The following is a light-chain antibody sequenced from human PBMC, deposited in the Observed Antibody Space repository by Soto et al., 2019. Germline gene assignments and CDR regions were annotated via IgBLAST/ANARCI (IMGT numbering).Light chain of an antibody. CDR3: QQYYSYSRT. CDR2: DVS. CDR1: QTVSSW. J-gene: IGKJ1*01. Sequence: DIQMTQSPSTLSASVGDRVTITGRASQTVSSWLAWYQQKPGKAPKLLIYDVSSLESGVPSRFSGSGSGTEFTLTISSLQPDEFATYYCQQYYSYSRTFGQGTKVEVK. V-gene: IGKV1-5*01.